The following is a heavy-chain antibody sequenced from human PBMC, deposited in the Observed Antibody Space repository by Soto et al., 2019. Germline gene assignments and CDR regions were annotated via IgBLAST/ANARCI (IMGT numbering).Heavy chain of an antibody. CDR2: IIPVFQTA. V-gene: IGHV1-69*01. D-gene: IGHD3-22*01. Sequence: QEQLVQSGAEVKKPGSSVKVSCKASGGLFSNYPISWVRQVPGQGLEWMGGIIPVFQTAYYTQRFQGRVTITADESTNTASMGLSRLRSEDTAIYYCARGGSGYTWFNEFWGQGTLVTVSS. CDR3: ARGGSGYTWFNEF. J-gene: IGHJ4*02. CDR1: GGLFSNYP.